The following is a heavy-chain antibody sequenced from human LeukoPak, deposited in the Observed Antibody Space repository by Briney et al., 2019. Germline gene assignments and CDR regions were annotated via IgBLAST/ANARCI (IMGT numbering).Heavy chain of an antibody. V-gene: IGHV1-18*01. CDR1: GYSFTRYG. CDR3: AREYDLRYYGMDV. Sequence: SEKVSRKASGYSFTRYGLSWVRQAPGQGLEWMGWISAYNGNTNYAQKLQRRVTMTTDTSTSTAYMELRSLRSDDTAVYYCAREYDLRYYGMDVWGQGTTVTVSS. CDR2: ISAYNGNT. D-gene: IGHD3-3*01. J-gene: IGHJ6*02.